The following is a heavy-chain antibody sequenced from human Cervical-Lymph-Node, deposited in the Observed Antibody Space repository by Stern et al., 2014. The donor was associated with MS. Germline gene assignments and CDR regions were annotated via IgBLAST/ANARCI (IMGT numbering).Heavy chain of an antibody. CDR1: GYTFTSYG. Sequence: QVQLLQPGAEVKKPGASVKVSCKASGYTFTSYGISWVRQAPGQGLEWMGCIRAYNGTTNNAQKLQGRAAMTTDTSTSTAYMELRSLRSDDTAVYYCARGLRGSENAFDIWGQGTMVTVSS. D-gene: IGHD2-15*01. CDR3: ARGLRGSENAFDI. J-gene: IGHJ3*02. CDR2: IRAYNGTT. V-gene: IGHV1-18*01.